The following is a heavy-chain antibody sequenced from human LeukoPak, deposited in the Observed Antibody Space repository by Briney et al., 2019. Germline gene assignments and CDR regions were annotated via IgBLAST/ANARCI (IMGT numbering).Heavy chain of an antibody. Sequence: GGSLRLSCAASGFTFSSYSMNWVRQAPGKGLEWVSYISSSSSTIYYADSVKGRFTISRDNAKNSLYLQMNSLRAEDTAVYYCARDLPPVVTVGGFDYWGQGTLVTVSS. CDR3: ARDLPPVVTVGGFDY. CDR1: GFTFSSYS. V-gene: IGHV3-48*01. D-gene: IGHD2-21*02. CDR2: ISSSSSTI. J-gene: IGHJ4*02.